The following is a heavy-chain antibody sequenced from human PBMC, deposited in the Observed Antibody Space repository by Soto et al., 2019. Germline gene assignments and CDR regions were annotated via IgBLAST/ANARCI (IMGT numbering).Heavy chain of an antibody. J-gene: IGHJ4*02. CDR3: ARHLGPTGPNY. Sequence: TCGSSYWGWVRQPPGKGLEWIGSFYYSRDTHYNPSLKSRVTISVDTSKNQFSLKLSSVTAADRAVYYCARHLGPTGPNYWGQGSLVTVSS. V-gene: IGHV4-39*01. CDR1: TCGSSY. CDR2: FYYSRDT. D-gene: IGHD1-26*01.